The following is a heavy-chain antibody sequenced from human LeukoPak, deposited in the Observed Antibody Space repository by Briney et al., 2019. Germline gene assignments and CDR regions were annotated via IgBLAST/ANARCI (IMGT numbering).Heavy chain of an antibody. J-gene: IGHJ4*02. Sequence: GGSLRLSCAASGFTFSNYAMNWVRQAPGKGLEWVSAISGSGGNTYYADSVKGRFTISRDNSKNTLFLQMYSLRAEDTAVYYCARAGALRPGYWGQGTLVTVSS. CDR1: GFTFSNYA. V-gene: IGHV3-23*01. CDR2: ISGSGGNT. CDR3: ARAGALRPGY.